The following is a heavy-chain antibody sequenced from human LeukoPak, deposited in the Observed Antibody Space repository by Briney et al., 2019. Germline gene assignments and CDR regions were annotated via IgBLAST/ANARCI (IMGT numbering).Heavy chain of an antibody. D-gene: IGHD3-3*01. J-gene: IGHJ3*02. V-gene: IGHV4-38-2*01. Sequence: SETLSLTCAVSGYSTSSGYYWGWIRQPPGKGLEWIGSIYHSGSTYYNPSLKSRVTISVDTSKNQFSLKLRSVTAADTAVYYCARASYYDFRKAFDIWGQGTMVTVSS. CDR1: GYSTSSGYY. CDR3: ARASYYDFRKAFDI. CDR2: IYHSGST.